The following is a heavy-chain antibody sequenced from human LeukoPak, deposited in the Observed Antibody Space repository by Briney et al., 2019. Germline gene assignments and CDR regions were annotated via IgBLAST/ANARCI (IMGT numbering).Heavy chain of an antibody. Sequence: PGRSLRLSCAASGFTFSSYGMHWVRQAPGKGLEWVAVIWYDGSNKYYADSVKGRFTISRDNSKNTLYLQMSSLRAEDTAVYYCARGEPYYYDSSGYRGDYWGQGTLVTVSS. J-gene: IGHJ4*02. D-gene: IGHD3-22*01. V-gene: IGHV3-33*08. CDR3: ARGEPYYYDSSGYRGDY. CDR1: GFTFSSYG. CDR2: IWYDGSNK.